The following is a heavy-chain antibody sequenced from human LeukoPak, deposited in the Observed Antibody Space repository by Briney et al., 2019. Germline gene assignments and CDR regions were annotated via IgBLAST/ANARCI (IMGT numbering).Heavy chain of an antibody. D-gene: IGHD6-13*01. CDR2: IHYSGST. J-gene: IGHJ3*02. CDR3: ARDEVAAAGPAFDI. CDR1: GGSISSSSYY. V-gene: IGHV4-39*07. Sequence: SETLSLTCTVSGGSISSSSYYWGWIRQPPGKGLEWIGSIHYSGSTYYNPSLKSRVTISVDTSKYQFSLKLSSVTAADTAVYYCARDEVAAAGPAFDIWGQGTMVTVSS.